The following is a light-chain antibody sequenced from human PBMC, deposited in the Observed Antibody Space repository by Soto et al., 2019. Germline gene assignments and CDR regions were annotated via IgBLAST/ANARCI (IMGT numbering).Light chain of an antibody. Sequence: DVRMTQSTYSLSASVGDRVTITCRASQSISSYLNWYQQKPGKAPNLLIYAASSLHSGVPSRFSGSGSGTDFTLTISSLQPEDFATYYCQQANSFPLTFGGGTKVDIK. V-gene: IGKV1-39*01. CDR2: AAS. CDR3: QQANSFPLT. CDR1: QSISSY. J-gene: IGKJ4*01.